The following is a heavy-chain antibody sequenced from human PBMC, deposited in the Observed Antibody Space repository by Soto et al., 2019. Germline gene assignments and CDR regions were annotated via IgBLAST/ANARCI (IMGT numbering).Heavy chain of an antibody. Sequence: QVQLVQSGAEVKKPGSSVKVSCKASGGTFSSYAISWVRQAPGQGLEWMGGIIPIFGTANYAQKFQGRVTITADESTSTAYMELSSLRSEDTAVYHCARSIVVVPTYYYYYGMDVWGQGTTVTVSS. CDR3: ARSIVVVPTYYYYYGMDV. V-gene: IGHV1-69*01. J-gene: IGHJ6*02. D-gene: IGHD2-2*01. CDR2: IIPIFGTA. CDR1: GGTFSSYA.